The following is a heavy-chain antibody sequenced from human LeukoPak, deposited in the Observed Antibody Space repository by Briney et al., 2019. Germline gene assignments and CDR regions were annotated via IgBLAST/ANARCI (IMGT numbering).Heavy chain of an antibody. V-gene: IGHV3-23*01. CDR2: XSGSGNRT. Sequence: GGSLRLSCAASGFTFSSYAMSWVRQAPGKGLEWVSSXSGSGNRTYYADSVKGRFTISRDNSKNTLFLQMNSLRAEDTAVYYCAKDGGLWVSAHWGDSWGRGTLVTVSS. D-gene: IGHD7-27*01. CDR1: GFTFSSYA. J-gene: IGHJ4*02. CDR3: AKDGGLWVSAHWGDS.